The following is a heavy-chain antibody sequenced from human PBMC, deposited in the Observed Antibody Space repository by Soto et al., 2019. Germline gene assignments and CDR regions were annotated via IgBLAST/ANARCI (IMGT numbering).Heavy chain of an antibody. CDR1: GYSFTRYG. Sequence: QVQLVQSRAEVKNPGASVKVSCKASGYSFTRYGIAWARQAPGQGLEWMGWINTYNGNTNYTQNRQGRVTLPTDTSTSTAYMELTSLRSNDTAIYYCAMVDVYVTPSPQDVWGQGTTVIVSS. CDR3: AMVDVYVTPSPQDV. V-gene: IGHV1-18*01. CDR2: INTYNGNT. D-gene: IGHD3-16*01. J-gene: IGHJ6*02.